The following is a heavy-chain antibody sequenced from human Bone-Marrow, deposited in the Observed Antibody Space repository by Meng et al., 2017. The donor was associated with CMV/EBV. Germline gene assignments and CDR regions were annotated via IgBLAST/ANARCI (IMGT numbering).Heavy chain of an antibody. D-gene: IGHD1-14*01. CDR2: INWNSGRM. V-gene: IGHV3-9*01. J-gene: IGHJ6*02. Sequence: SLKISCTTSGFTFADYAMHWVRQAPGKGLEWVSGINWNSGRMAFADSLEGRFTISRDNAKSSLNLQMNNLRTEDTAVYYCARGEPGYGMDVWGQGTTVTVSS. CDR1: GFTFADYA. CDR3: ARGEPGYGMDV.